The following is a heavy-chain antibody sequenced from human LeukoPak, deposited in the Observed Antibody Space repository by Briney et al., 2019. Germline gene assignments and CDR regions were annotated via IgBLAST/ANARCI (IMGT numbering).Heavy chain of an antibody. D-gene: IGHD1-7*01. CDR1: RFTFSTYS. CDR3: ARGDTWNSYYYYYMDV. V-gene: IGHV3-48*04. Sequence: AGGSLRLSCEASRFTFSTYSMNWVRQAPGKGLEWVSYISTTSSSIHYADSVKGRFTISRDNAKSSLYLQMNSLRAEDTAVYYCARGDTWNSYYYYYMDVWGKGTTVTVSS. CDR2: ISTTSSSI. J-gene: IGHJ6*03.